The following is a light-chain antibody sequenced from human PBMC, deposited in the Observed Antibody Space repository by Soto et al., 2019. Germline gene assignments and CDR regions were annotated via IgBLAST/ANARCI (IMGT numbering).Light chain of an antibody. CDR2: GAS. Sequence: EIVLTQSPGTLSLSPGERATLSCRASQSVSTRSLAWYQQKPGQAPRLLISGASSRAADIPDRFSGSGSGTYFTLTINRHEPEDFAVYYCHQYDSSQRTFGQGTNVE. CDR3: HQYDSSQRT. CDR1: QSVSTRS. J-gene: IGKJ1*01. V-gene: IGKV3-20*01.